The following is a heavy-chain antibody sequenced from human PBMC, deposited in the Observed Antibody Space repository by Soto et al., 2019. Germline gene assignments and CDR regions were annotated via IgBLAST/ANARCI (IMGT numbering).Heavy chain of an antibody. Sequence: ASVKVSCKASGYTFTSYGISWVRQAPGQGLEWMGWISAYNGNTNYAQKLQGRVTMTTDTSTSTAYMELRSLRSDDTAVYYCVRAPASEGDYYYGMDVWGQGTTVTVSS. J-gene: IGHJ6*02. CDR2: ISAYNGNT. CDR1: GYTFTSYG. V-gene: IGHV1-18*01. D-gene: IGHD2-2*01. CDR3: VRAPASEGDYYYGMDV.